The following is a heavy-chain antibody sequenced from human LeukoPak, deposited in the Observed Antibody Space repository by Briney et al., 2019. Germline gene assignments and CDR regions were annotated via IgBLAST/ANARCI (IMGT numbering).Heavy chain of an antibody. D-gene: IGHD5-12*01. V-gene: IGHV3-30-3*01. Sequence: GGSLRLSCAASGFTFSSYAMHWVRQAPGKGLEWVAVISYDGSNKYYTDSVKGRFTISRDNSKNTLYLQMNSLRAEDTAVYYCARRYDYADYWGQGTLVTVSS. CDR1: GFTFSSYA. CDR3: ARRYDYADY. CDR2: ISYDGSNK. J-gene: IGHJ4*02.